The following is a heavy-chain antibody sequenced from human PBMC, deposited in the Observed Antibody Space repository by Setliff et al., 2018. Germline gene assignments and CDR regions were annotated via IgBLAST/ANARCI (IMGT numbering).Heavy chain of an antibody. CDR2: MNPNSGDT. CDR3: TRDPTGSNFYNFQFYMDV. J-gene: IGHJ6*03. D-gene: IGHD1-1*01. CDR1: DYTFLSYG. Sequence: ASVKVSCKAADYTFLSYGLSWVRQATGQGLEWMGWMNPNSGDTNYAQNFQGRVTMTRDMSLRTVYLDLSGLTSDDTAVYYCTRDPTGSNFYNFQFYMDVWGKGTTVTVSS. V-gene: IGHV1-8*01.